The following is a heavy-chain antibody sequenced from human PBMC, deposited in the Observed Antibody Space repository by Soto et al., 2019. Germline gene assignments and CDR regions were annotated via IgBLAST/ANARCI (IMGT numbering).Heavy chain of an antibody. V-gene: IGHV1-2*02. CDR1: GYTFTGYY. J-gene: IGHJ6*02. Sequence: ASVKVSCRASGYTFTGYYMHWVRQAPGQGLEWMGWINPNSGGTNYAQKFQGRVTMTRDTSISTAYMELSGLRSDDTAVYYCARKKDLTTVTRNYYYGMGVWGQGTTVTVSS. CDR3: ARKKDLTTVTRNYYYGMGV. CDR2: INPNSGGT. D-gene: IGHD4-17*01.